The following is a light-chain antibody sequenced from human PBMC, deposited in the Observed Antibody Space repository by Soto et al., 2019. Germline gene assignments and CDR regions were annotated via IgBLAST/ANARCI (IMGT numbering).Light chain of an antibody. V-gene: IGLV1-44*01. CDR2: NNN. Sequence: QAVVTQPPSASGTPGQRVTSSCSGSSSNIGSNSVNWFRQLPGTAPKLLIYNNNQRPSGVPDRFSGSKSGTSASLAISGLQSEDEADYYCAAWDDSLNGWVFGGGTKLTVL. CDR1: SSNIGSNS. CDR3: AAWDDSLNGWV. J-gene: IGLJ3*02.